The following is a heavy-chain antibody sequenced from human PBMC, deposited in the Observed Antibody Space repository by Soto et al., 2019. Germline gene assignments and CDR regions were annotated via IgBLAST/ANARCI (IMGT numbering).Heavy chain of an antibody. Sequence: SETLSLTCTISGGSVSSGSYYWSWIRQPPGKGLEWIGYIYYSGSTNYNPSLKSRVTISVDTSKNQFSLKLSSVTAADTAVYYCARQNSDGFFTMSAYFDYWGQGTLVTVSS. V-gene: IGHV4-61*01. CDR1: GGSVSSGSYY. D-gene: IGHD3-10*02. CDR2: IYYSGST. CDR3: ARQNSDGFFTMSAYFDY. J-gene: IGHJ4*02.